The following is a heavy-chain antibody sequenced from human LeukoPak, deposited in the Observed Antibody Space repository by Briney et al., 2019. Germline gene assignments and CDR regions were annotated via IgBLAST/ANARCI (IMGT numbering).Heavy chain of an antibody. CDR2: IYYSGST. Sequence: PSETLSLTCTVSGGSISSGSYYWSWIRQRPGKGLEWIGNIYYSGSTYYNPSLKSRVTISVDTSKNQFSLKLSSVTAADTAVYYCARRSAGNHRNLNFDFWGQGTLVTVSS. V-gene: IGHV4-39*01. CDR3: ARRSAGNHRNLNFDF. J-gene: IGHJ4*02. D-gene: IGHD6-13*01. CDR1: GGSISSGSYY.